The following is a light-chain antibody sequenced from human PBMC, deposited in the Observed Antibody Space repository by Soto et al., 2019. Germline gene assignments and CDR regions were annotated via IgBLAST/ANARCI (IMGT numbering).Light chain of an antibody. CDR2: TAG. Sequence: QSVLTQPLSVSASPGQRVTISCSGGSSNIGSNTVAWDQHLPGTAPPRLIFTAGQRPSGVPGRFSGSKSGTSASLAISGLQSEDEGDYYCSAWDNSLNGYVFGPGTKVTVL. J-gene: IGLJ1*01. CDR3: SAWDNSLNGYV. V-gene: IGLV1-44*01. CDR1: SSNIGSNT.